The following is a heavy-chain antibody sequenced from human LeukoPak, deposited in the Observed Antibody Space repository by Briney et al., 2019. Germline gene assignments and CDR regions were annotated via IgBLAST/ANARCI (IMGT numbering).Heavy chain of an antibody. J-gene: IGHJ3*02. CDR1: GDSISSYY. CDR3: ARWGARVSAFDI. V-gene: IGHV4-59*08. D-gene: IGHD1-26*01. CDR2: NHHSGST. Sequence: SETLSLTCSVSGDSISSYYWNWIRQPPGKGLEWIGYNHHSGSTNYNPSLKSRVTTSVDTSKNQFSLKLSSVTAADTAVYYCARWGARVSAFDIWGQGTMVTVSS.